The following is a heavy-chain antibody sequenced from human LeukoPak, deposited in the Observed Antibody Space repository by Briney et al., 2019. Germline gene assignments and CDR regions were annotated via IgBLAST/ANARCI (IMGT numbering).Heavy chain of an antibody. CDR3: AREYFYGSGSYYNGY. Sequence: PGGSLRLSCAASGFTFRSYWMTWVRQAPGKGLEWVANIKQGGNEKYYVDSVKGRFTISRDNAKNSLYLQMNSLRAEDTAVYYCAREYFYGSGSYYNGYWGPGALVTVSS. J-gene: IGHJ4*02. D-gene: IGHD3-10*01. V-gene: IGHV3-7*04. CDR2: IKQGGNEK. CDR1: GFTFRSYW.